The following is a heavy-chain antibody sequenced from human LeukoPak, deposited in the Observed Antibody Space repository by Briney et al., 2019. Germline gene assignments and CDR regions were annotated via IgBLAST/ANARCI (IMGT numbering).Heavy chain of an antibody. J-gene: IGHJ3*02. CDR2: DTYSTGV. V-gene: IGHV4-59*11. CDR3: ARRLRLGDTHVDAYDM. D-gene: IGHD1-26*01. Sequence: PSETLSLTCTVGSDSISSHNWGWIRQPPGKGLEWLGHDTYSTGVNQDPTLKTRSSITKDTPKTHANRRLTSVTAADTAVYYCARRLRLGDTHVDAYDMWGQGTMVSVSS. CDR1: SDSISSHN.